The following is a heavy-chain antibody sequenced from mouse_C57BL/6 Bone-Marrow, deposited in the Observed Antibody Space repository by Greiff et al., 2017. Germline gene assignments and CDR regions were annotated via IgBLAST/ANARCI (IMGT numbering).Heavy chain of an antibody. J-gene: IGHJ4*01. D-gene: IGHD1-1*01. Sequence: QVQLQQPGAELVRPGSSVKLSCKASGYTFTSYWMHWVKQRPIQGLEWIGNIDPSDSETHYNQKFKDKATLTVDKSSSTAYMQLSILTSEDSAVYYCAKGDYYGSSYGYYAMDYWGRGTSVTVSS. CDR1: GYTFTSYW. CDR3: AKGDYYGSSYGYYAMDY. CDR2: IDPSDSET. V-gene: IGHV1-52*01.